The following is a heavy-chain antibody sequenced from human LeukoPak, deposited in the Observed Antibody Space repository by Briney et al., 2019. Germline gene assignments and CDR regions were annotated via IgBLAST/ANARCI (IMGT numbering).Heavy chain of an antibody. V-gene: IGHV3-23*01. CDR2: IGVSGANT. D-gene: IGHD4-17*01. CDR1: GFTFSSYH. Sequence: GGSLRLSCAASGFTFSSYHMNWVRQAPGKGLEWVSTIGVSGANTYYADFVKGRFTVSRDNSKNTLYLQMNSLRAEDTAVYYCTKRTVTTSVDNAMDVWGQGTTVTVSS. CDR3: TKRTVTTSVDNAMDV. J-gene: IGHJ6*02.